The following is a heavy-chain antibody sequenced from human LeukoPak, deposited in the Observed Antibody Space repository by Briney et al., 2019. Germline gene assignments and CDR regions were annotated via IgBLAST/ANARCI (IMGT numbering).Heavy chain of an antibody. CDR2: IYYSGST. CDR3: ARHHTIAAAGV. D-gene: IGHD6-13*01. J-gene: IGHJ4*02. Sequence: PSETLSLTCTVSGGSISSYYWSWIRQPPGKGLEWIGYIYYSGSTNYNPSLKSRVTISVDTSKNQFSLKLSSVTAADTAVYYCARHHTIAAAGVWGQGTLVTVSS. CDR1: GGSISSYY. V-gene: IGHV4-59*08.